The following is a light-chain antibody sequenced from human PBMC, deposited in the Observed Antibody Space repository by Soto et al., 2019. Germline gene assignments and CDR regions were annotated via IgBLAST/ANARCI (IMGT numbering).Light chain of an antibody. J-gene: IGKJ5*01. CDR3: KQLNSYAIT. CDR2: AAS. V-gene: IGKV1-9*01. CDR1: QGLSSD. Sequence: DIQLTQSPSFLSASVGDRVTITCRASQGLSSDLAWSQQKPGKAPKLLSYAASTLQSGVPSRFSGSGYGTEFTLTISSLRPEDFATYYCKQLNSYAITFGQGTRLEIK.